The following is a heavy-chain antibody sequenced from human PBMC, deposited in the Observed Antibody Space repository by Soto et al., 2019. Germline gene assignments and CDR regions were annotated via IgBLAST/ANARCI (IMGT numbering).Heavy chain of an antibody. CDR3: ARGAGDDFWSGYPRGMDV. V-gene: IGHV3-7*01. CDR2: IKQDGSEK. CDR1: GFTFSSSW. D-gene: IGHD3-3*01. Sequence: GGSLRLSCAASGFTFSSSWMSWVRQAPGKGLEWVANIKQDGSEKYYVDSVKGRFTISRDNAKNSLYLQMNSLRAEDTAVYYCARGAGDDFWSGYPRGMDVWGQGTTVTVSS. J-gene: IGHJ6*02.